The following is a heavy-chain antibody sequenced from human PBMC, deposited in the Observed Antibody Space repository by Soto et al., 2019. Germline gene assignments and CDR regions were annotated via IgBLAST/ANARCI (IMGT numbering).Heavy chain of an antibody. Sequence: GESLKISCKGSGYSFTTYWIAWVRQMPGKGLEWMGIIYPGETETRYSPSFQGQVTISADKSISTAYLQWSSLKASDTAMYYCARFNWVAVTGVGDPGGRGTLVTVSP. V-gene: IGHV5-51*01. CDR3: ARFNWVAVTGVGDP. CDR1: GYSFTTYW. J-gene: IGHJ5*02. D-gene: IGHD6-19*01. CDR2: IYPGETET.